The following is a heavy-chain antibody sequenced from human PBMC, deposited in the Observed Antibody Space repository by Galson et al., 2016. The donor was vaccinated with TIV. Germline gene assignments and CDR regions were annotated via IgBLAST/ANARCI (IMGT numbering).Heavy chain of an antibody. V-gene: IGHV1-2*02. D-gene: IGHD4-17*01. CDR3: ARARYGDYFDY. CDR2: IDPRSVAT. CDR1: GDTFTGYY. Sequence: SVKVSCKASGDTFTGYYVHWVRQAPGQGLEWMGWIDPRSVATNYAQKFQGRVTTTRDTSISTAHMALTRLTPDDTAVYYCARARYGDYFDYWGQGTLVTVSS. J-gene: IGHJ4*02.